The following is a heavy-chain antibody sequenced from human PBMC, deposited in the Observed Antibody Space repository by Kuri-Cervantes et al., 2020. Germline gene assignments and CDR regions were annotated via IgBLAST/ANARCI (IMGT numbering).Heavy chain of an antibody. CDR2: IYYSGST. D-gene: IGHD3-10*01. J-gene: IGHJ4*02. CDR1: GGSISSGGYY. Sequence: SETLSLTCTVSGGSISSGGYYWSWIRQHPGKGLEWIGYIYYSGSTYYNPSLKSRVTISVDTSKNQFSLKLSSVTAADTAVYYCAKGHRGGSGVDYWGQGTLVTVSS. CDR3: AKGHRGGSGVDY. V-gene: IGHV4-31*03.